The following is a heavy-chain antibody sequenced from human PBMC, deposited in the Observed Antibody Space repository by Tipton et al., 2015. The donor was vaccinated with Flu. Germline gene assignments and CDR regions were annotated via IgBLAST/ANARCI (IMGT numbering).Heavy chain of an antibody. CDR2: INHSGSI. CDR3: ARGPWEYYDSSGYYYSDAFDI. CDR1: GGSFSGYY. Sequence: TLSLTCAVYGGSFSGYYWRWIRQPPGKGLEWIGEINHSGSINYNPSLKSRVTISVDTSKNQFSLKLSSVTAADTAMYYCARGPWEYYDSSGYYYSDAFDIWGQETMVTVSS. D-gene: IGHD3-22*01. V-gene: IGHV4-34*01. J-gene: IGHJ3*02.